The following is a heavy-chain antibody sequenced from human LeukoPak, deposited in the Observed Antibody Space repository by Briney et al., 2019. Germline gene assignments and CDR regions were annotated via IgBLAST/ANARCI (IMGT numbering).Heavy chain of an antibody. Sequence: PGGSLRLSCAACGFTFRSYGRHWVRQAPGKGLEWVAVIWYDGSNKYYADSVKGRFTISRDNSKNTLYLQMNSLRAEDTAVYYCARSSGIAVAGTIDYWGQGTLVTVSS. D-gene: IGHD6-19*01. J-gene: IGHJ4*02. CDR3: ARSSGIAVAGTIDY. CDR2: IWYDGSNK. CDR1: GFTFRSYG. V-gene: IGHV3-33*01.